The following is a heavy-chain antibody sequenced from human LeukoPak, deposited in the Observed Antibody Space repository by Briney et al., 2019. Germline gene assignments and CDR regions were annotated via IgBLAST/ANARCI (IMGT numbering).Heavy chain of an antibody. CDR1: GYSISSGYY. J-gene: IGHJ6*03. CDR3: ASFYCSGGSCYQYYSYYYMDV. V-gene: IGHV4-38-2*02. D-gene: IGHD2-15*01. CDR2: IYHSGST. Sequence: SETLSLTCTVSGYSISSGYYWGWIRQPPGKGLEWIGSIYHSGSTYYNPSLKSRVTISVDTSKNQFSLKLSSVTAADTAVYYCASFYCSGGSCYQYYSYYYMDVWGKGTTVTISS.